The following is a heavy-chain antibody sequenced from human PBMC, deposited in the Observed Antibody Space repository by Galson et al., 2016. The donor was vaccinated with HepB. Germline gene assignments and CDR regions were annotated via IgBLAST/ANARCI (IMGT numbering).Heavy chain of an antibody. CDR1: GFTVSDNY. J-gene: IGHJ6*02. Sequence: SLRLSCAASGFTVSDNYMTWVRQAPGKGLEWVSLIYSAGATYYADSVKGRFTISRDNSQNTLFLQMNSLRAEDKAVYYCAGGQRYSYLYGMDVWGQGTTVTVAS. CDR3: AGGQRYSYLYGMDV. V-gene: IGHV3-53*01. D-gene: IGHD5-18*01. CDR2: IYSAGAT.